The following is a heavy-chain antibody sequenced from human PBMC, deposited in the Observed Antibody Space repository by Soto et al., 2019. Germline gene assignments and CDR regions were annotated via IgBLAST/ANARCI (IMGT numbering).Heavy chain of an antibody. CDR1: GGSVNDHD. Sequence: PSETLSLTGSVSGGSVNDHDCSWIRQPPWKSLEWVAFIYHSGVTDYSPSLQSRVSLSVDTSKKQFSLRLSSVTAADTAVYFCARVEVGPDDLLYFDSFGQRTLVAVCS. J-gene: IGHJ4*02. CDR2: IYHSGVT. V-gene: IGHV4-59*02. CDR3: ARVEVGPDDLLYFDS. D-gene: IGHD2-2*01.